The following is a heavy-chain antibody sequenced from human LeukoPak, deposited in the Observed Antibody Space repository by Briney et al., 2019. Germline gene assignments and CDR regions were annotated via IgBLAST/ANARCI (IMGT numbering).Heavy chain of an antibody. CDR1: GFTFSSYA. D-gene: IGHD3-10*01. CDR2: ISSSGGTI. Sequence: GGSLRLSCAASGFTFSSYAMSWVRQAPGKGLGWVSYISSSGGTIYSADSVKGRFTISRDNAKNSLYLQMNSLRAEDTAVYYCARRGAQRITMVRGVIQYYYYYYMDVWGKGTTVTISS. J-gene: IGHJ6*03. V-gene: IGHV3-48*04. CDR3: ARRGAQRITMVRGVIQYYYYYYMDV.